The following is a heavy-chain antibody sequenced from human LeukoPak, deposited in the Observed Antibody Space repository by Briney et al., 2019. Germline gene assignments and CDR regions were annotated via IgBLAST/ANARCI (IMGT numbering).Heavy chain of an antibody. D-gene: IGHD5-18*01. J-gene: IGHJ4*02. V-gene: IGHV3-21*01. CDR1: GFTFSTYS. CDR3: ARDRRDSYGWYYFDY. CDR2: ISTSSSYI. Sequence: GGSLRLSCAASGFTFSTYSMNWVRQAPGKGLEWVSSISTSSSYIYYADSVKGRFTISRDNAKNSLYLQMNSLRAEDTAVYYCARDRRDSYGWYYFDYWGQGTLVTVSS.